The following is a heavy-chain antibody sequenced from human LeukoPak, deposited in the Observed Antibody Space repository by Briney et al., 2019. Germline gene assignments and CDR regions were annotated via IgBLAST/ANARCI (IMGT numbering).Heavy chain of an antibody. CDR1: GLSVSSNY. V-gene: IGHV3-66*01. CDR3: ARSFYDILIGYYQYFGY. J-gene: IGHJ4*02. Sequence: GGSLRLSCVASGLSVSSNYMSWVRQAPGKGLEWVSVIYRDGSSYYAESVKGRFTISRDNSKNTLYIQMNSLRAEDTAVYYCARSFYDILIGYYQYFGYWGQGILVTVSS. D-gene: IGHD3-9*01. CDR2: IYRDGSS.